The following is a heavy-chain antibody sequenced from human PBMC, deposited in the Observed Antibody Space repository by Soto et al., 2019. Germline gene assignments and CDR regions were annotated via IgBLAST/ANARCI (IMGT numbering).Heavy chain of an antibody. CDR3: AKDTWSGTGYFDY. D-gene: IGHD1-7*01. CDR1: GFTFSSYA. CDR2: ISGSGGST. J-gene: IGHJ4*02. V-gene: IGHV3-23*01. Sequence: GGSLRLSCAASGFTFSSYAMSWVRQAPGKGLEWVSAISGSGGSTYYADSVKGRFTISRDNSKNTLYLQMNSLRAKDTAVYYCAKDTWSGTGYFDYWGQGTLVTVSS.